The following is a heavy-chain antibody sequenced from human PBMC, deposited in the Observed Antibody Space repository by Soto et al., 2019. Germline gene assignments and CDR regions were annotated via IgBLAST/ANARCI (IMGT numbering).Heavy chain of an antibody. CDR3: AHSRLAQWLVTYNWFDP. CDR1: GFSLSTSGVG. Sequence: QITLKESGPTLVKPTQTLTLTCTFSGFSLSTSGVGVGWIRQPPGKALEWLALIYWDDDKRYSPSLKSRLIITKDTSKNQVVLTITNMDPVDTATYYCAHSRLAQWLVTYNWFDPWGQGTLVTVSS. CDR2: IYWDDDK. V-gene: IGHV2-5*02. D-gene: IGHD6-19*01. J-gene: IGHJ5*02.